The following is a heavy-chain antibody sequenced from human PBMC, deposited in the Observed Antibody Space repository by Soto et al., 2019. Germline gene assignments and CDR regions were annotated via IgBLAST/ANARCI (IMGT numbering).Heavy chain of an antibody. CDR1: GGSISSSSYY. CDR2: IYYSGST. J-gene: IGHJ4*02. V-gene: IGHV4-39*01. D-gene: IGHD3-3*01. CDR3: ARQGYDFWSGYRQVGIDY. Sequence: NPSETLSLTCTVSGGSISSSSYYWGWIRQPPGKGLEWIGSIYYSGSTYYNPSLKSRVTISVDTSKNQFSLKLSSVTAADTAVYYCARQGYDFWSGYRQVGIDYWGQGTLVTVSS.